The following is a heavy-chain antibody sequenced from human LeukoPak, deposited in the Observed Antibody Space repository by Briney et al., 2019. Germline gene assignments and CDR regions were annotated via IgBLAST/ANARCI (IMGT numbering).Heavy chain of an antibody. D-gene: IGHD1-1*01. CDR1: GFTFSIHA. CDR3: ASGIRERGFDY. V-gene: IGHV3-23*01. CDR2: ISESGSNT. J-gene: IGHJ4*02. Sequence: GGSLRLSCAASGFTFSIHAMSWVRQAPGKGLEWVSGISESGSNTYYADSVKGRFTISRDNSMNTLYLQMNSLRAEDTALYFCASGIRERGFDYWGQGTLVTVSS.